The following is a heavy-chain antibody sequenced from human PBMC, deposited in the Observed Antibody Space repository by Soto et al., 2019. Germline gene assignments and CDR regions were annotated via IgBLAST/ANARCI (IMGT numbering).Heavy chain of an antibody. V-gene: IGHV1-2*04. CDR2: INPNSGGT. J-gene: IGHJ5*02. D-gene: IGHD2-15*01. CDR3: ARVEILDCSGGSCYRNNWFDP. CDR1: GYTFTGYY. Sequence: GASVKVSCKASGYTFTGYYMHWVRQAPGQGLEWMGWINPNSGGTNYAQKFQGWVTMTRDTSISTAYMELSRLRSDDTAVYYCARVEILDCSGGSCYRNNWFDPWGQGTLVTVSS.